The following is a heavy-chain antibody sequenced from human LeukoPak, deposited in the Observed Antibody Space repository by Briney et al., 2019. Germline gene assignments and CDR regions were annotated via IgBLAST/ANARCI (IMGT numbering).Heavy chain of an antibody. D-gene: IGHD3-9*01. Sequence: SETLSLTCAVYGGSFSGYYWSWIRQPPGKGLEWIGEINHSGSTNYNPPLKSRVTISVDTSKNQFSLKLSSVTAADTAAYYCARGGRGGIFWGGYYYGMDVWGKGTTVTVSS. CDR2: INHSGST. V-gene: IGHV4-34*01. CDR3: ARGGRGGIFWGGYYYGMDV. J-gene: IGHJ6*04. CDR1: GGSFSGYY.